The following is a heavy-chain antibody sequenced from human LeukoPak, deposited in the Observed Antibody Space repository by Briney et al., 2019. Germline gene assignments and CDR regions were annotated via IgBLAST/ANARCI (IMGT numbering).Heavy chain of an antibody. V-gene: IGHV3-23*01. CDR2: ISGNAGDT. CDR1: GFTFSGYA. J-gene: IGHJ4*02. CDR3: AKKGGSDWPPRAFDH. Sequence: GGSLRLSCAASGFTFSGYAMNWVRQAPGKGLEWVSGISGNAGDTFYADSEKGRFTISRDNSKNTLYLQMNSLRAEDTAVYYCAKKGGSDWPPRAFDHWGQGTLVTVSS. D-gene: IGHD6-19*01.